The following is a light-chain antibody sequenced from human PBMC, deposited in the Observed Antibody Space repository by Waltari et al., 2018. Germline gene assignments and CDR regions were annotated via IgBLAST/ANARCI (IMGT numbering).Light chain of an antibody. CDR2: GAS. J-gene: IGKJ4*01. V-gene: IGKV3-20*01. Sequence: EIVLTQSPGTLSLSPGERATLSCRASQTVTYNFLNWYQQKPGQAPRLLIHGASSRATVIPDRFSGSGSGTDFTLTISRLEPDDFAVYYCQQYDGLVLTFGGGTKVEI. CDR3: QQYDGLVLT. CDR1: QTVTYNF.